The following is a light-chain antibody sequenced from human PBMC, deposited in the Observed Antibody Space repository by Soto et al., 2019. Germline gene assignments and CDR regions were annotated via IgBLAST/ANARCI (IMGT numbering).Light chain of an antibody. J-gene: IGLJ1*01. CDR2: EVN. CDR3: LSYAGRSSV. V-gene: IGLV2-8*01. CDR1: SSDIGRYKY. Sequence: QSALTQPPSASGSPGQSVTISCTGSSSDIGRYKYVSWFQQHAGRVPKLLIYEVNKRPSGVPTRFSGSVSGNTASLTVSGLQADDEADYYCLSYAGRSSVFGTGTKLTVL.